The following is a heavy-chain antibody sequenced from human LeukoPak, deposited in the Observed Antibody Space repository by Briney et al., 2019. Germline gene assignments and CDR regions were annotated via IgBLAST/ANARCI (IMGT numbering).Heavy chain of an antibody. CDR1: GFTFSTFA. Sequence: PGGSLRLSCAASGFTFSTFAMIWVGQRPGKGLEWVSSIFPSGGEIHYADSVRGRFTISRDNSKSTLSLQMNSLRAEDTAIYYCATYRQVLLPFESWGQGTLVTVSS. J-gene: IGHJ4*02. CDR2: IFPSGGEI. D-gene: IGHD2-8*02. CDR3: ATYRQVLLPFES. V-gene: IGHV3-23*01.